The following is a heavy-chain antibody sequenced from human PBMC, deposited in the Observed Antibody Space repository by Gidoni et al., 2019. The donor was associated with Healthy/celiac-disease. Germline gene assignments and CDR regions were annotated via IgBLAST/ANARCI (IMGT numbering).Heavy chain of an antibody. D-gene: IGHD3-3*01. Sequence: QVQLQESGPGLVKPSQTLSPTCTVSGGSISSGCYYWSWIPQHPRKGLEWIGSIYYSGCTYYDPSLKSRVTISVDTSKNQFSLKLSSVTAADTAVYYCARGGASDYDFWSGYYPRWYFNLWSRGTLVTVSS. CDR3: ARGGASDYDFWSGYYPRWYFNL. J-gene: IGHJ2*01. CDR2: IYYSGCT. V-gene: IGHV4-31*03. CDR1: GGSISSGCYY.